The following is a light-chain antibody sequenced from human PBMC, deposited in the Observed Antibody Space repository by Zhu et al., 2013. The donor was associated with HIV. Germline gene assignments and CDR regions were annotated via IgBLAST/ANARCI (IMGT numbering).Light chain of an antibody. Sequence: DIQMTQSPSTLSASVGDGVTITCRASQSLSRGLAWYQQKPGKAPKLLIYKVSTLENGVPARFSGSGSGTEFTLTISSLQPDDFATYYCQQHNSYPLTFGGGTKVEIK. CDR3: QQHNSYPLT. J-gene: IGKJ4*01. CDR2: KVS. V-gene: IGKV1-5*03. CDR1: QSLSRG.